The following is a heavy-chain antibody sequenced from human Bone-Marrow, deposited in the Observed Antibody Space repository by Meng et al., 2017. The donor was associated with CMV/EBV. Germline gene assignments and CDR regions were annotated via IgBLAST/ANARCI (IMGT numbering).Heavy chain of an antibody. CDR1: GFTFSSYA. J-gene: IGHJ4*02. D-gene: IGHD3-3*01. V-gene: IGHV3-23*03. Sequence: GESLKISCSASGFTFSSYAMSWVRQAPGKGLEWVSIIYSGGSSTYYADSVKGRFTISRDNSKNTLYLQMNSLRAEDTAVYYCAREWPRTIFGGDWGQGTRVTVSS. CDR3: AREWPRTIFGGD. CDR2: IYSGGSST.